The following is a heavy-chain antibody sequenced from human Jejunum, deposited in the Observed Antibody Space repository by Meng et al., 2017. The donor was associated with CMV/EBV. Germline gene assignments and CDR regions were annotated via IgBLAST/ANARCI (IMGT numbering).Heavy chain of an antibody. CDR2: ISGSGGST. J-gene: IGHJ4*02. CDR3: AKDFTIFGVVTTFDY. D-gene: IGHD3-3*01. CDR1: GFTFSSDA. V-gene: IGHV3-23*01. Sequence: GFTFSSDAMGWVRQAPGKGLEWVSAISGSGGSTYYADSVKGRFTISRDNSKNTLYLQMNSLRAEDTAVYYCAKDFTIFGVVTTFDYWGQGTLVTVSS.